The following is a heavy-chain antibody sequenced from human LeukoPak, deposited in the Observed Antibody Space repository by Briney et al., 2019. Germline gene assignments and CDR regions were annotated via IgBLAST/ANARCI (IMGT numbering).Heavy chain of an antibody. J-gene: IGHJ3*02. V-gene: IGHV4-39*01. Sequence: SETLSLTCTVSGGSISSSSYYWGWIRRPPGKGLEWIGSIYYSGSTYYNPSLKSRVTISVDTSKNQFSLKLSSVTAADTAVYYCARLKNGYSGYDWAFDIWGQGTMVTVSS. CDR2: IYYSGST. CDR1: GGSISSSSYY. D-gene: IGHD5-12*01. CDR3: ARLKNGYSGYDWAFDI.